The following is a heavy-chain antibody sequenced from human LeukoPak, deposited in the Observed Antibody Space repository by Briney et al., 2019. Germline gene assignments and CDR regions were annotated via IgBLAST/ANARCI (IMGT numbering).Heavy chain of an antibody. CDR3: ARRHTANYDILTGPLDY. CDR2: IFYSGST. CDR1: GGSISSHY. Sequence: SETLSLTCTVSGGSISSHYWSWIRQPPGKGLEWIGYIFYSGSTNYNLSLKSRVTISVDTSKNQFSLKLSSVTAADTAVYYCARRHTANYDILTGPLDYWGREPWSPSPQ. J-gene: IGHJ4*02. D-gene: IGHD3-9*01. V-gene: IGHV4-59*11.